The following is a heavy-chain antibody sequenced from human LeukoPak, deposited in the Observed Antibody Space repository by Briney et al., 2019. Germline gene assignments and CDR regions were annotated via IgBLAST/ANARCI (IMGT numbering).Heavy chain of an antibody. CDR3: ARDQGSGSYPHFDF. V-gene: IGHV3-33*01. CDR1: GFTFSNYG. J-gene: IGHJ4*02. CDR2: IWYDGSNK. Sequence: GGSLRLSCEASGFTFSNYGMHWVRQAPGKGLEWVAVIWYDGSNKYYADSVKGRFTASRDNSKTTLYLQMNSLRADDTAVYYCARDQGSGSYPHFDFWGQGTLVTVSS. D-gene: IGHD3-10*01.